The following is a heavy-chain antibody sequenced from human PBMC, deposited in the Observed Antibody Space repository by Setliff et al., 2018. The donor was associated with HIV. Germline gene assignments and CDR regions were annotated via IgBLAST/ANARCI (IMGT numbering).Heavy chain of an antibody. CDR1: GGSISNNYW. D-gene: IGHD5-12*01. CDR3: AKSSPSIGYISDH. J-gene: IGHJ4*02. Sequence: SETLSLTCAVSGGSISNNYWWSWVRQPPGKGLEWIGEINLSGGTNYIPSLKSRLTMSVDKSKNQVSMNLTSVTAADTAVYFCAKSSPSIGYISDHWGQGTLVTVSS. CDR2: INLSGGT. V-gene: IGHV4-4*02.